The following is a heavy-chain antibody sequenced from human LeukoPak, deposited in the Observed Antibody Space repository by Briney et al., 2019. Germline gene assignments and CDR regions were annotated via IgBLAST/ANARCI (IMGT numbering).Heavy chain of an antibody. J-gene: IGHJ4*02. D-gene: IGHD2-8*02. CDR3: TTNTGDD. CDR1: GHIFNSYT. Sequence: GGPLTLPCAASGHIFNSYTMIWVPQAPGKGMEWVSSISTSTCNIYYAVSVKRRFTISRDHAHSSLYLQITSLRADDTALYYCTTNTGDDWGQGTLVTVSS. CDR2: ISTSTCNI. V-gene: IGHV3-21*01.